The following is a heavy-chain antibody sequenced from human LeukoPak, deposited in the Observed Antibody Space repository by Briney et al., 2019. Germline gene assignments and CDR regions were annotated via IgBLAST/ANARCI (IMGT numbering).Heavy chain of an antibody. CDR1: GGTFISYT. CDR2: IIPILGIA. D-gene: IGHD3-10*01. V-gene: IGHV1-69*02. Sequence: SVKVSCKASGGTFISYTISWVRQAPGQGREGMGRIIPILGIANYAQKFQGRVTITADKSTSTAYMELSSLRSEDTAVYYCASYPYYYGSGALNNWFDPWGQGTLVTVSS. J-gene: IGHJ5*02. CDR3: ASYPYYYGSGALNNWFDP.